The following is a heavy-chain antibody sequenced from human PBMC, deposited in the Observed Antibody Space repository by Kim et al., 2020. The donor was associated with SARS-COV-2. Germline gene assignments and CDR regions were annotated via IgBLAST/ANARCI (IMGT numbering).Heavy chain of an antibody. CDR3: ARGGSPLLWFDNSNYYFDY. V-gene: IGHV1-69*13. Sequence: SVKVSCKASGGTFSSYAISWVRQAPGQGLEWMGGIIPIFGTANYAQKFQGRVTITADESTSTAYMELSSLRSEDTAVYYCARGGSPLLWFDNSNYYFDYWGQGTLVTVSS. CDR1: GGTFSSYA. D-gene: IGHD3-10*01. CDR2: IIPIFGTA. J-gene: IGHJ4*02.